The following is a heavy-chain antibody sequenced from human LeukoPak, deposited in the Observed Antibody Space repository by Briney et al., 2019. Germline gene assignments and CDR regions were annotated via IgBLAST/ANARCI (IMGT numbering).Heavy chain of an antibody. CDR3: ASTGYYYDSSGYYYADY. Sequence: PSGTLSLTCTVSGGSISSYYWSWIRQPPGKGLEWIGYIYYSGSTNYNPSLKSRVTISVDTSKNQFSLKLSSVTAADTAVYYCASTGYYYDSSGYYYADYWGQGTLVTVSS. J-gene: IGHJ4*02. V-gene: IGHV4-59*01. D-gene: IGHD3-22*01. CDR2: IYYSGST. CDR1: GGSISSYY.